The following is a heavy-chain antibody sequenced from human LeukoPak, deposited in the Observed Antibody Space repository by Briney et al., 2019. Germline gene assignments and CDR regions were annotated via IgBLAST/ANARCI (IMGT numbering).Heavy chain of an antibody. CDR3: YSGSYSNYGMDV. Sequence: PGGSLRLSCAASGFTFSSYWMHWVRQAPGKGLVWVSRINSDGSSTSYADSVKGRFTISRDNAKNTLYLQMNSLRAEDTAVYYCYSGSYSNYGMDVWGQGTTVTVSS. V-gene: IGHV3-74*01. CDR2: INSDGSST. J-gene: IGHJ6*02. CDR1: GFTFSSYW. D-gene: IGHD1-26*01.